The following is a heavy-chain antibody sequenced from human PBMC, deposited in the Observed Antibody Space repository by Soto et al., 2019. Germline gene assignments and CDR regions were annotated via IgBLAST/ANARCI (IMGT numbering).Heavy chain of an antibody. CDR1: GYTFTSYY. D-gene: IGHD5-18*01. Sequence: ASVKVSCKASGYTFTSYYMHWVRQAPGQGLEWMGIINPSGGSTSYAQKFQGRVTMTRDTSTSTVYMELSSLRSEDTAVYYCARVHDTAYYYYYYGMDVWGQGTTVTVSS. CDR2: INPSGGST. V-gene: IGHV1-46*01. CDR3: ARVHDTAYYYYYYGMDV. J-gene: IGHJ6*02.